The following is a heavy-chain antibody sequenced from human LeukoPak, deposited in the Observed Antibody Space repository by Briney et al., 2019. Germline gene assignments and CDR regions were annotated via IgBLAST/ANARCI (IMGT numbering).Heavy chain of an antibody. CDR3: ARGDRGTGQHFDY. CDR1: GFTVSNNY. CDR2: IFVGVGT. V-gene: IGHV3-53*01. J-gene: IGHJ4*02. D-gene: IGHD1-1*01. Sequence: GGSLRLSCAASGFTVSNNYMTWVRQAPGKGLEWVSIIFVGVGTYYADSVRGRFTISRDNSKNTLYLQMNSLEAEDAAVYYCARGDRGTGQHFDYWGQGTLVTVS.